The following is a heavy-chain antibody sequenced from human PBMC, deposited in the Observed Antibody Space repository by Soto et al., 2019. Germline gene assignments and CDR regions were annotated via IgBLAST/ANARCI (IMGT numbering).Heavy chain of an antibody. CDR2: VNPSGGHT. CDR3: ARGGHVVVVTAALDY. Sequence: QVQLMQSGAEVKKPGASVKVSCKASGDTFTDYYIHWVRQAPGQGLEWMGTVNPSGGHTTYAQHFLGRVTXTWXXSXSTLYMELTSLTSDDTAVYYCARGGHVVVVTAALDYWGQGTLVTVSS. D-gene: IGHD2-21*02. J-gene: IGHJ4*02. CDR1: GDTFTDYY. V-gene: IGHV1-46*01.